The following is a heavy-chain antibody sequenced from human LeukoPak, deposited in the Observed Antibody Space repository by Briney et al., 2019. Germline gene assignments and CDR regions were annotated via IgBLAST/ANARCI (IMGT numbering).Heavy chain of an antibody. D-gene: IGHD1-7*01. CDR2: IKHDGTET. CDR1: GFTFSTYW. CDR3: VGTVSVTGSNF. Sequence: GGSLRLSCAASGFTFSTYWKTWVRQAPGKGLEWEANIKHDGTETNYVASVKGRFTISRDNAKNSLYLQMNSLRAEDTAVYYCVGTVSVTGSNFWGQGTLVTVSS. V-gene: IGHV3-7*01. J-gene: IGHJ4*02.